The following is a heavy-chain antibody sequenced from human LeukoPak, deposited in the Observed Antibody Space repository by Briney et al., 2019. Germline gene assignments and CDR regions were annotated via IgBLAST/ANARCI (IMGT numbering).Heavy chain of an antibody. J-gene: IGHJ4*02. D-gene: IGHD2-2*01. CDR1: GFTFSSYD. Sequence: PGGSLRLSCAASGFTFSSYDMSWVHQAPGKGLEWVSAIGRGGTTYYADSVKGRFTISRDISRNTLYLQMNTLRAEDTALYYCAKGYCTNTGCSAGYWGQGTLVTVSS. V-gene: IGHV3-23*01. CDR3: AKGYCTNTGCSAGY. CDR2: IGRGGTT.